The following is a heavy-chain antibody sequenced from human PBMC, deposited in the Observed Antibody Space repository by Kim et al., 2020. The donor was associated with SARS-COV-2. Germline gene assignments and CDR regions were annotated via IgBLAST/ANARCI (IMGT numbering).Heavy chain of an antibody. D-gene: IGHD2-15*01. CDR1: GGSFSGYY. Sequence: SETLSLTCAVYGGSFSGYYWSWIRQPPGKGLEWIGEINHSGSTNYNPSLKSRVTISVDTSKNQFSLKLSSVTAADTAVYYCARLCSGGSCYADYWGQGTL. V-gene: IGHV4-34*01. CDR3: ARLCSGGSCYADY. CDR2: INHSGST. J-gene: IGHJ4*02.